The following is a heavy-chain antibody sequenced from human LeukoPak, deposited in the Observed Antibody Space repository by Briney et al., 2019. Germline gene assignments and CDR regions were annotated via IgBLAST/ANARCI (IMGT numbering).Heavy chain of an antibody. D-gene: IGHD6-6*01. Sequence: ASVKVSCKASGYTFTSYDINWVRQATGQGLEWMGWISAYNGNTNHAQKFQGRVTMTTDSSTSTAYMELRSLRSDDTAVYYCARVSGSIVARLAWFDSWGQGTLVTVSS. V-gene: IGHV1-18*01. CDR3: ARVSGSIVARLAWFDS. J-gene: IGHJ5*01. CDR2: ISAYNGNT. CDR1: GYTFTSYD.